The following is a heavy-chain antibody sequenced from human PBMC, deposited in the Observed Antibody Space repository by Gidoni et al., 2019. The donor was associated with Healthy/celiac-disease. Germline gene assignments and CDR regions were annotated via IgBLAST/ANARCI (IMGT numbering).Heavy chain of an antibody. D-gene: IGHD3-10*01. CDR1: GYTFTSYY. CDR2: INPSGGST. Sequence: QVQLVQSGAEVMKPGASVKVSCKASGYTFTSYYMHWVLKAPGKGLAWMGIINPSGGSTSYAQKFQGRVTMTRDTSTSTVYMELSSLRSEDTAVYYCALTPYYYEAFDIWGQGTMVTVSS. V-gene: IGHV1-46*01. CDR3: ALTPYYYEAFDI. J-gene: IGHJ3*02.